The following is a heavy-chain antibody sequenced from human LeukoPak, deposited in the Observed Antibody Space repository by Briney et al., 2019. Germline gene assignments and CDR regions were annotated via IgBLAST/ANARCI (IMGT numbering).Heavy chain of an antibody. CDR1: GFTFSSYS. V-gene: IGHV3-23*01. J-gene: IGHJ4*02. D-gene: IGHD3-3*01. CDR2: ISGSGVST. CDR3: AKDRPLLQWPGKRFFDL. Sequence: PGGSLRLSCAASGFTFSSYSMNWVRQAPGKGLEWVSSISGSGVSTYCAESVKGRFIISRDNSNNTLFLQMNSLRAEDSAVYFCAKDRPLLQWPGKRFFDLWGQGTLVTVSS.